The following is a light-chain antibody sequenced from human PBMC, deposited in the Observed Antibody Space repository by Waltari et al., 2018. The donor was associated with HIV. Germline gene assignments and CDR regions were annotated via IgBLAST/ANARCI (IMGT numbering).Light chain of an antibody. CDR2: AAS. Sequence: DIQMTQSPSSLSASVGDRVTITCRASQSISSYLNWYQQKPGKAPNLLIYAASSFQSGVPSRFSGSGSGTDFTLTISSLQPEDFATYYCQQNYSIPPTFGPGTKVDIK. V-gene: IGKV1-39*01. CDR1: QSISSY. CDR3: QQNYSIPPT. J-gene: IGKJ3*01.